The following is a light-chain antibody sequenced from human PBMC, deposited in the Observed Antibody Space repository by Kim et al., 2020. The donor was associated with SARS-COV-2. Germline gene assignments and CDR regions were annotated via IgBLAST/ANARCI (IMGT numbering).Light chain of an antibody. J-gene: IGKJ2*01. CDR2: YAS. CDR1: HTISNW. CDR3: QQYNTYPPS. V-gene: IGKV1-5*01. Sequence: SASVGERVHITCRASHTISNWLVWYQQKPGKAPKLLIYYASSLEDGVPSSFSGRRSGTVFTLTISNMQPDDFATYYCQQYNTYPPSFGQGTNLEI.